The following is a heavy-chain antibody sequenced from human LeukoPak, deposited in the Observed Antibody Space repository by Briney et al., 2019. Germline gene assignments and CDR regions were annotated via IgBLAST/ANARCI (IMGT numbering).Heavy chain of an antibody. J-gene: IGHJ4*02. CDR3: ARDGLRAAGTHFDY. V-gene: IGHV3-30*03. CDR2: ISYDGSNK. CDR1: GFTFSSYG. D-gene: IGHD6-13*01. Sequence: GRSLRLSCAASGFTFSSYGMHWVRQAPGKGLEWVAVISYDGSNKYYADSVKGRFTISRDNSKNTLYLQMNSLRAEDTAVYYCARDGLRAAGTHFDYWGQGTLVTVSS.